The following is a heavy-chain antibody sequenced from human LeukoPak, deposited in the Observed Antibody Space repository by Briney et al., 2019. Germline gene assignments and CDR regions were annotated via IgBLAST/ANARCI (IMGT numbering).Heavy chain of an antibody. J-gene: IGHJ4*02. CDR3: TKKAYYGSGSAFDY. CDR2: IKSDGAGT. CDR1: GFSFSSFW. Sequence: GGSLRLPCAASGFSFSSFWMHWVRQAPGKGLVWVSGIKSDGAGTSYVDSVKGRFTISRDNAKNTLDLQMNSLRAEDTAVYYCTKKAYYGSGSAFDYWGQGTLVTVSS. V-gene: IGHV3-74*01. D-gene: IGHD3-10*01.